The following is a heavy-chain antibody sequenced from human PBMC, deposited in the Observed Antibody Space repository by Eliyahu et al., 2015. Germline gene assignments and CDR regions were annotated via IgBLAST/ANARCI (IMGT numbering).Heavy chain of an antibody. V-gene: IGHV3-23*01. CDR3: ATKGIVGATFDY. CDR2: ISGSGGST. D-gene: IGHD1-26*01. Sequence: EVQLLESGGGLVQPGGSLXLSCAASGFPFSSYAMCWVRQAPGKGLEWVSAISGSGGSTYYADSVKGRFTISRDNSKNTLYLQMNSLRAEDTAVYYCATKGIVGATFDYWGQGTLVTVSS. J-gene: IGHJ4*02. CDR1: GFPFSSYA.